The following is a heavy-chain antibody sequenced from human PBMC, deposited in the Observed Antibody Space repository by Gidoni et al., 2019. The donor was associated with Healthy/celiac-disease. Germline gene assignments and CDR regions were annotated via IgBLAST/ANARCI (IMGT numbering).Heavy chain of an antibody. Sequence: QVQLVESGGGVVQPGRSLSLSCAASGFTFSSYAMHWVRQAPGKGLEWVAVISYDGSNKYYADSVKGRFTISRDNSKNTLYLQMNSLRAEDTAVYYCARGYDILTGYYKINYYFDYWGQGTLVTVSS. V-gene: IGHV3-30-3*01. J-gene: IGHJ4*02. CDR2: ISYDGSNK. D-gene: IGHD3-9*01. CDR3: ARGYDILTGYYKINYYFDY. CDR1: GFTFSSYA.